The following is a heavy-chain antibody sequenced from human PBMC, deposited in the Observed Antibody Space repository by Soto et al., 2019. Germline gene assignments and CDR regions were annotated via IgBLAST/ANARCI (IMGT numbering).Heavy chain of an antibody. D-gene: IGHD5-12*01. CDR3: ARRGTLSGRDAFDV. V-gene: IGHV5-51*01. Sequence: PGESLKISCRGSGYYSTSYWIAWVRKMSGKGLEWLGSVYVSDSETKYSPSFQGQVTISADKSTNTAYLHWSSLKASDTAMYYCARRGTLSGRDAFDVWGEGTMVTVSS. J-gene: IGHJ3*01. CDR2: VYVSDSET. CDR1: GYYSTSYW.